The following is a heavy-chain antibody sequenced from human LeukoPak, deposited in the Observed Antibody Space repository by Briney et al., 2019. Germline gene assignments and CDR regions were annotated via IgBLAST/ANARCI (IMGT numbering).Heavy chain of an antibody. CDR1: GFTFSSYA. V-gene: IGHV3-30-3*01. Sequence: GGSLRLSCVASGFTFSSYAMHWVRQAPGKGLEWVAVISYDGSNKYYADSVKGRFTISRDNSKNTLYLQMNSLRAEDTAVYYCARGRRVVKKGDAFDIWGQGTMVTVSS. CDR3: ARGRRVVKKGDAFDI. CDR2: ISYDGSNK. J-gene: IGHJ3*02. D-gene: IGHD3-22*01.